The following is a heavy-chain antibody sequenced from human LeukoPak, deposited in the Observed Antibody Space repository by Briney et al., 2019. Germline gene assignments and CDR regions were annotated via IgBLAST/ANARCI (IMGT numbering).Heavy chain of an antibody. CDR2: IYYSGST. CDR3: ARDKYQLRNNWFDP. J-gene: IGHJ5*02. D-gene: IGHD2-2*01. Sequence: SETLSLTCTVSGGSISSYYWSWIRQPPGKGLEWIGYIYYSGSTNYNPSLKSRVTISVDTSKNQFSLKLSSVTAADTAVYYCARDKYQLRNNWFDPWGQGTLVTVSS. V-gene: IGHV4-59*12. CDR1: GGSISSYY.